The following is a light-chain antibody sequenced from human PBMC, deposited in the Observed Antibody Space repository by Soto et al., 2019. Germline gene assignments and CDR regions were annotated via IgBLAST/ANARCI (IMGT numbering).Light chain of an antibody. CDR3: QQANSFPLT. V-gene: IGKV1-12*01. Sequence: DIQMTQLPSSMSAAVGDRVTITCRASQGISRWLAWYHQKPGKAPNLLIYSASTFHIGVPSMFSGSGSGTDFPLTISSLQPEDFGTYYCQQANSFPLTFGPGTKVDMK. CDR2: SAS. CDR1: QGISRW. J-gene: IGKJ3*01.